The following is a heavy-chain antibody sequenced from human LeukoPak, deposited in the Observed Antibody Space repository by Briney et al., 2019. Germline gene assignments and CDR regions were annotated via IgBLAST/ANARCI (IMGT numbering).Heavy chain of an antibody. V-gene: IGHV3-30*04. J-gene: IGHJ4*02. CDR3: ANPARTDYVDY. CDR1: GFTFNNYA. Sequence: GRSLRLSCAGSGFTFNNYAMHWVRQAPGEGLEWVAVISRDGTVQYYADSVKGRFTISRDNSKNTLYLQMNSLRSEDTAVYYCANPARTDYVDYWGQGPLVTVSS. CDR2: ISRDGTVQ. D-gene: IGHD1-14*01.